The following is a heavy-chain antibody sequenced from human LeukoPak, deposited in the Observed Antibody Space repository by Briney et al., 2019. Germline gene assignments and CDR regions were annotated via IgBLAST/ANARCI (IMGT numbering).Heavy chain of an antibody. V-gene: IGHV3-11*01. J-gene: IGHJ3*02. Sequence: PGGSLRLSCAASGFTFSDYYMSWIRKAPGKGLECVSYISSSGSTIYYADSVKGRFTISRDNAKNSLYLQMNSLRAEDTAVYYCARDRITMIVNRAFDIWGQGTMVTVSS. CDR1: GFTFSDYY. CDR3: ARDRITMIVNRAFDI. CDR2: ISSSGSTI. D-gene: IGHD3-22*01.